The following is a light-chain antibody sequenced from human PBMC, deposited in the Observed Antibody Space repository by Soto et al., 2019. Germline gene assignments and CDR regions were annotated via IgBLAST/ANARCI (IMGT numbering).Light chain of an antibody. V-gene: IGLV2-23*02. CDR2: EVS. CDR3: CSYAGSSTLYV. CDR1: SSDVGSYNL. Sequence: QSVLTQPASVSGSPGQSITISCTGTSSDVGSYNLVSWYQQHPGKAPKLMIYEVSKRPSGVSNRFSGSKSGNMASLTISGLQAEDEADYYCCSYAGSSTLYVFGTGTKLTVL. J-gene: IGLJ1*01.